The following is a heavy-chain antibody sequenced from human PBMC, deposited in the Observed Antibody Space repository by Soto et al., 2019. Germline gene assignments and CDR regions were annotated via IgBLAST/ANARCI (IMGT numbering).Heavy chain of an antibody. CDR1: GFTFSSYS. V-gene: IGHV3-48*01. J-gene: IGHJ6*03. Sequence: PGGSLRLSCAASGFTFSSYSMNWVRQAPGKGLEWVSYISSSSSTIYYADSVKGRFTISRDNAKNSLYLQMNSLRAEDTAVYYCARTAYDYSNHLPGYMDVWGKGTTVTVSS. CDR3: ARTAYDYSNHLPGYMDV. CDR2: ISSSSSTI. D-gene: IGHD4-4*01.